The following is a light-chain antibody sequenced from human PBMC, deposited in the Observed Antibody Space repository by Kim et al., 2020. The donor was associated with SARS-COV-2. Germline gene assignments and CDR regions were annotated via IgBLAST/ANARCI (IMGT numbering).Light chain of an antibody. CDR2: GAS. J-gene: IGKJ4*01. V-gene: IGKV3D-15*01. Sequence: EIVMTQFPATLSVSPGERATLSCRASQSVSSNLAWYQQKPGQAPRLFIYGASIRATGIPARFSGSASGTEFTLTINSLQAEDFAVYSCQQYNEWPSFGGGTKVDIK. CDR1: QSVSSN. CDR3: QQYNEWPS.